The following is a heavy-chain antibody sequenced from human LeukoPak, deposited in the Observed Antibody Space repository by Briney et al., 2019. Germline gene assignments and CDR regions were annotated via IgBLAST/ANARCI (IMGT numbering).Heavy chain of an antibody. D-gene: IGHD3-16*01. J-gene: IGHJ4*02. Sequence: ASGKVSCKASGYTFSSYGIRWVRHAPGQGLDWMEWISVYNGNTNNIQKRQGRVTMTRDTSTNTAYMELRSLRSDDTAVYYCARDAYTSGADYWGPGTLVTVSS. CDR2: ISVYNGNT. CDR3: ARDAYTSGADY. CDR1: GYTFSSYG. V-gene: IGHV1-18*01.